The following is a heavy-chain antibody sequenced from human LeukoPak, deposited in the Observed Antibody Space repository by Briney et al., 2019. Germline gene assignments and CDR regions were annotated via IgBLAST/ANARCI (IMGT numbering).Heavy chain of an antibody. V-gene: IGHV3-23*01. CDR3: ARGASGWSFDY. D-gene: IGHD6-19*01. CDR2: ISGRGENT. CDR1: GFTLSSYA. Sequence: GGSLRLSCAASGFTLSSYAMDWVRQAPGKGLEWVSAISGRGENTYYADSVKGRLTISRDNSKNTLYLQMNSLRAEDTAVYYCARGASGWSFDYWGQGTLVTVSS. J-gene: IGHJ4*02.